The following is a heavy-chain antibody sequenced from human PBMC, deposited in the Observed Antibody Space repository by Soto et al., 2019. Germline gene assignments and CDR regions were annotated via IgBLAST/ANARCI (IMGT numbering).Heavy chain of an antibody. V-gene: IGHV4-59*08. CDR2: IYYSGST. D-gene: IGHD2-21*02. CDR1: GGSISTYY. CDR3: ARLQRGDATSAH. Sequence: SETLSLTYIVSGGSISTYYWNWIRQPPGKGLEWIGYIYYSGSTNHNPSLKSRVAMSVDTSMNQFSLSLSSVTAADTAIYYCARLQRGDATSAHWGQGILVTVSS. J-gene: IGHJ4*02.